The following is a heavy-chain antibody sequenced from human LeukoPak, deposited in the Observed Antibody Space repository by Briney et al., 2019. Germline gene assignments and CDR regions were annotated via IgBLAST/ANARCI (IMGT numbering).Heavy chain of an antibody. D-gene: IGHD2-2*01. CDR3: AKAYSSTSCLNDY. CDR1: GYTFTSYY. V-gene: IGHV1-2*02. Sequence: ASVKVSCKASGYTFTSYYMHWVRQAPGQGLEWMGWINPNSGGTNYAQKFQGRVTMTRDTSISTAYMELSRLRSDDTAVYYCAKAYSSTSCLNDYWGQGTLVTVSS. CDR2: INPNSGGT. J-gene: IGHJ4*02.